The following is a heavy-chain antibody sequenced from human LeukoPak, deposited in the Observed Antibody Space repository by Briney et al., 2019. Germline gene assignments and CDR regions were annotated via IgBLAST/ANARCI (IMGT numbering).Heavy chain of an antibody. CDR3: AREARWLQTSFDY. CDR1: GGSISSSDSY. J-gene: IGHJ4*02. Sequence: SETLSLTCTVSGGSISSSDSYWGWIRQPPGKGLEWIGNIYYSGSTYYNPSLKSRVTISVDTSKNQFSLKLSSVTAADTAVYYCAREARWLQTSFDYWDQGTLVTVSS. D-gene: IGHD5-12*01. V-gene: IGHV4-39*02. CDR2: IYYSGST.